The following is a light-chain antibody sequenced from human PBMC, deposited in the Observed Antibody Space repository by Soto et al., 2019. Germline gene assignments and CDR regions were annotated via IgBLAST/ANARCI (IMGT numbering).Light chain of an antibody. J-gene: IGLJ2*01. CDR3: CSYAGNYILV. V-gene: IGLV2-11*01. CDR1: SSDVGGYNY. Sequence: QSALTQPPSVSGYPGQSVTISCTGTSSDVGGYNYVSWYQQHPGKAPKLMIYDVSKRPSGVPDRFSGSKSGNTASLTISGLQAEDEADYYCCSYAGNYILVFGGGTQLTVL. CDR2: DVS.